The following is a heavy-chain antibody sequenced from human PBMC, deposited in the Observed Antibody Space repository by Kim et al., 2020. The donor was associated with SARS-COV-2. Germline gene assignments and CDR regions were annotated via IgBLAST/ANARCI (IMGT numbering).Heavy chain of an antibody. CDR3: AREAVLIAVPKKNFDY. CDR1: GFTFTNYF. V-gene: IGHV1-46*01. J-gene: IGHJ4*02. Sequence: ASVKVSCKASGFTFTNYFMHWVRQAPGQGLEWMGTINPSGVFTLFTQKYQGRVIITKDTSTSTVYMEVSSLRSEDTAVYYCAREAVLIAVPKKNFDYWGQDTLVTVSS. CDR2: INPSGVFT. D-gene: IGHD6-19*01.